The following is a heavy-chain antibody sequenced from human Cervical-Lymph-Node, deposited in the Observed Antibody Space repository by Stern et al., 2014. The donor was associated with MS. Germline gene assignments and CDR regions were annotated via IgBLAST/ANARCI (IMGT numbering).Heavy chain of an antibody. CDR3: ARGNYDVLTDNGGHGFDI. CDR1: GGSISSGNYY. Sequence: QVQLQESGPGLVKPSQTLSLTCTVSGGSISSGNYYWSWIRQPAGEGLEWIGRIYSSGSTQYNPPLKSRVTISAETSTNQFSLRLSSGTAADTAVYYCARGNYDVLTDNGGHGFDIWGQGTMVTVSS. V-gene: IGHV4-61*02. CDR2: IYSSGST. D-gene: IGHD3-9*01. J-gene: IGHJ3*02.